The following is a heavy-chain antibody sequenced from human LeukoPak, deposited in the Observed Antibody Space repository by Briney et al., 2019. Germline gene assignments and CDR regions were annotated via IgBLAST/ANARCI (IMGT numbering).Heavy chain of an antibody. J-gene: IGHJ5*02. V-gene: IGHV4-39*07. CDR3: ARGGLVRVFDP. CDR1: GGSISSSSYY. CDR2: IYYSGST. D-gene: IGHD6-19*01. Sequence: SETLSLTCTVSGGSISSSSYYWGWIRQPPGKGLEWIGSIYYSGSTYYNPSLKSRVTISVDTSKNQFSLKLSSETAADTAVYYCARGGLVRVFDPWGQGTLVTVSS.